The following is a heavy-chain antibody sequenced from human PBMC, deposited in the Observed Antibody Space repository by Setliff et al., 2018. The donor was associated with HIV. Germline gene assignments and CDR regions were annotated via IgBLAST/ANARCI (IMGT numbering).Heavy chain of an antibody. J-gene: IGHJ4*02. CDR1: GFSFSNFW. V-gene: IGHV3-7*01. CDR3: AKFRNRDLDH. CDR2: ISTDGSNK. Sequence: GGSLRLSCVVSGFSFSNFWMSWVRQTPGKGLESLAIISTDGSNKQYLNSVRGRFTISRDNAKNSLFLQMDNLRVEDTGIYFCAKFRNRDLDHWGQGTPVTVSS. D-gene: IGHD1-1*01.